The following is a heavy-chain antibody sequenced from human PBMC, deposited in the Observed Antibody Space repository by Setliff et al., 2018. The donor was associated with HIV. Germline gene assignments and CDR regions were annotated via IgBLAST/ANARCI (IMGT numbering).Heavy chain of an antibody. J-gene: IGHJ3*02. D-gene: IGHD1-26*01. CDR3: ARILVGVDDAFDI. CDR2: ISAYNGNT. V-gene: IGHV1-18*01. Sequence: GASVKVSCKASGYTFTNYGISWVRQAPGQGLAWMGWISAYNGNTNYAQKLQDRVTMTTDTSTSTAYMELRSLRSDDTAVYYCARILVGVDDAFDIWGQGTMVTVSS. CDR1: GYTFTNYG.